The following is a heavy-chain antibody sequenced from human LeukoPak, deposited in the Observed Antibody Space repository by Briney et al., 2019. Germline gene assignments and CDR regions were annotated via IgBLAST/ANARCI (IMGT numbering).Heavy chain of an antibody. V-gene: IGHV4-61*02. CDR2: IHISGGT. Sequence: SETLSLTCTVSGGSISSGGYYWSWIRQPAGKGLEWIGRIHISGGTNYNPSLKSRVTISVDTSKNQFSLKLSSVTAADTAVYYCARPGSYGIAAAATGAFDIWGQGTMVTVSS. CDR3: ARPGSYGIAAAATGAFDI. D-gene: IGHD6-13*01. CDR1: GGSISSGGYY. J-gene: IGHJ3*02.